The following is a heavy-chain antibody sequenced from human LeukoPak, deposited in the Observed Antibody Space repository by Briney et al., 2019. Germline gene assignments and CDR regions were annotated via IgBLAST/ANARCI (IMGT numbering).Heavy chain of an antibody. CDR2: IYSGGAT. Sequence: GGSLRLSCAASGFTFSDYYVSWIRQAPGKGLEWVSVIYSGGATYYADSAKGRFTISRDNSKNTLSLQMNSLRAEDTAVYYCARGGSGYYYFDYWGQGTLVTVSS. CDR1: GFTFSDYY. CDR3: ARGGSGYYYFDY. V-gene: IGHV3-66*02. J-gene: IGHJ4*02. D-gene: IGHD3-22*01.